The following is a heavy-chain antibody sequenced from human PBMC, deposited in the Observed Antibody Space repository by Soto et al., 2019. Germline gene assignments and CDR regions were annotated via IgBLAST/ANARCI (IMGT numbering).Heavy chain of an antibody. Sequence: QVQLVQSGAEVKKPGSSVKVSCKASGGTFSGYIITWVRQAPGQGLEWRGGIIPVFGTTNSAQKFLGRVTITADASTNTADMELSSLRSEDTAMHYCARVDDYGGNSAYWGQGSLVTVSS. D-gene: IGHD4-17*01. J-gene: IGHJ4*02. V-gene: IGHV1-69*01. CDR3: ARVDDYGGNSAY. CDR2: IIPVFGTT. CDR1: GGTFSGYI.